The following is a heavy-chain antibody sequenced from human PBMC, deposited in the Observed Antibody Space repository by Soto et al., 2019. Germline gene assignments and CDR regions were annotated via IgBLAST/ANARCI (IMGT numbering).Heavy chain of an antibody. J-gene: IGHJ4*02. CDR2: TDGSGGST. V-gene: IGHV3-23*01. Sequence: GGSLRPSCAASAFTFSAYAMSWVRQAPGKGLEWVSCTDGSGGSTYYADSVKGRFTISRDNSKNTLSLQMNSLRVEDTDVYFCAKDGNVLRFLEWLSHLDFWGQGTLVTVSS. D-gene: IGHD3-3*01. CDR3: AKDGNVLRFLEWLSHLDF. CDR1: AFTFSAYA.